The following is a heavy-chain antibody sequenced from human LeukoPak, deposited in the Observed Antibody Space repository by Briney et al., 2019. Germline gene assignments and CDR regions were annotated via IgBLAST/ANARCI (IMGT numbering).Heavy chain of an antibody. CDR3: ARGWGSGNYYNFDY. D-gene: IGHD3-10*01. V-gene: IGHV3-30*03. Sequence: PGGSLRLSCAASGFTFSSYGMHWVRQAPGKGLEWVALISYDGNNKYYADSVRGRFTISRDNSKNTLFLQMKSLRAEDTAVYYCARGWGSGNYYNFDYWGQGTLVTVSS. CDR2: ISYDGNNK. CDR1: GFTFSSYG. J-gene: IGHJ4*02.